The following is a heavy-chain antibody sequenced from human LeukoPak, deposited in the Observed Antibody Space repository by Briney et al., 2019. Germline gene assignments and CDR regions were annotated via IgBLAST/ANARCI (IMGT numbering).Heavy chain of an antibody. CDR3: ARDGTGSNSGWYIH. Sequence: GGSLRLSCAASGFTFSSHGMHWVRQAPGKGLEWVAVIWYDGSNKYYADSVKGRFTISRDNSKNTLYLQMNSLRAEDTAVYYYARDGTGSNSGWYIHWGQGTLVTVSS. CDR2: IWYDGSNK. V-gene: IGHV3-33*01. D-gene: IGHD6-19*01. J-gene: IGHJ4*02. CDR1: GFTFSSHG.